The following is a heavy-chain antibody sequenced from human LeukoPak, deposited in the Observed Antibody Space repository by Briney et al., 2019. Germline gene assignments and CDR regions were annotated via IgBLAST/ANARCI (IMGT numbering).Heavy chain of an antibody. J-gene: IGHJ3*01. CDR1: GYSFTSYW. Sequence: GESLKISCKGSGYSFTSYWIGWVRQMPGKGLGWMGIIYPGDSDTRYSPSFQGQVTISADKSISTAYLQWSSLKASDTAMYYCARPSMIDWLLPGVWGQGTMVTVSS. V-gene: IGHV5-51*01. CDR2: IYPGDSDT. CDR3: ARPSMIDWLLPGV. D-gene: IGHD3-9*01.